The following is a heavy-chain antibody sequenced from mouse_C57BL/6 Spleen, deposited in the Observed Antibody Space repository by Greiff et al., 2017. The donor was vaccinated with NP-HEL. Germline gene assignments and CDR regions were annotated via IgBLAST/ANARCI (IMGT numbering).Heavy chain of an antibody. CDR1: GFTFSSYG. D-gene: IGHD1-1*01. J-gene: IGHJ2*01. CDR2: ISSGGSYT. V-gene: IGHV5-6*02. CDR3: ARRVVATRDYFDY. Sequence: EVKLVESGGDLVKPGGSLKLSCAASGFTFSSYGMSWVRQTPDKRLEWVATISSGGSYTYYPDSVKGRFTISRDNAKNTLYLQMSSLKSEDTAMYYCARRVVATRDYFDYWGQGTTLTVSS.